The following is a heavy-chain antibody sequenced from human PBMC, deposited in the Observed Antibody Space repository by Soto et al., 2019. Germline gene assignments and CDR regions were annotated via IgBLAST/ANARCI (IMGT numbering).Heavy chain of an antibody. CDR3: ARSYSSGSRAFDY. V-gene: IGHV1-69*02. Sequence: QVQLVQSGAEVKKPGSSVKVSCKASGDTFSSYTINWVRQAPGLGLEWMGRIIPMLSMSHAAQKFQGRVTLTADKSTITAYMEVSRLTSEDTAMYYCARSYSSGSRAFDYWGQGVRVTVSS. CDR2: IIPMLSMS. D-gene: IGHD3-10*01. J-gene: IGHJ4*02. CDR1: GDTFSSYT.